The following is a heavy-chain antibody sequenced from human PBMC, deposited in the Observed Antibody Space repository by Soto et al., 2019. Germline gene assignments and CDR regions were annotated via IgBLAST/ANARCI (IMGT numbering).Heavy chain of an antibody. CDR2: IKQDGSEK. Sequence: GGSLRLSCAASGFTFSSYWMSWVRQAPGKGLEWVANIKQDGSEKYYVDTVKGRFTISRDNAKNSLYLQMNSLRAEDTVVYYCARDPSIVLVPAATYYYYYYGMDVWGQGTTVTVSS. CDR1: GFTFSSYW. CDR3: ARDPSIVLVPAATYYYYYYGMDV. J-gene: IGHJ6*02. V-gene: IGHV3-7*01. D-gene: IGHD2-2*01.